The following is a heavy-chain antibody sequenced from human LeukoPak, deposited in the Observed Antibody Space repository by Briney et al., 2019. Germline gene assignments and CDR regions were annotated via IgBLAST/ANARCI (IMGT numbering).Heavy chain of an antibody. CDR3: ARHAPVTGVDYYYYMDV. D-gene: IGHD4-17*01. CDR1: GGSISSYY. J-gene: IGHJ6*03. CDR2: IYYSGST. V-gene: IGHV4-59*08. Sequence: SETLSLTCTVSGGSISSYYWSWIRQPPGKGLEWIGYIYYSGSTNYNPSLKSRVTISVDTSKNQFSLKLSSVTAADTAVYYCARHAPVTGVDYYYYMDVWAKGPRSPSP.